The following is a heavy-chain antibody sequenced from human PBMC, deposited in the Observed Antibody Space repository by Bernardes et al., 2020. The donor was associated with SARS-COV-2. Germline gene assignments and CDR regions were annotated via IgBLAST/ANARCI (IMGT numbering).Heavy chain of an antibody. CDR3: ARGQNY. J-gene: IGHJ4*02. Sequence: ASVKVSCEASGYPFTSFDIHWVRQTSGQGLEWMGWMNPSSGNIGLAQKFQGRVTLTSKASTRTAYLEVRDLTSDDTAIYYCARGQNYWGQGTLVTVSS. V-gene: IGHV1-8*01. CDR2: MNPSSGNI. CDR1: GYPFTSFD.